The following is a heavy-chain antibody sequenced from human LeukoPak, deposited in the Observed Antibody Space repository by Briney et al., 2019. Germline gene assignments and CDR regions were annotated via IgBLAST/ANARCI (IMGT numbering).Heavy chain of an antibody. D-gene: IGHD3-10*01. CDR3: ARGSWFGELFAAGDYYYYYMDV. V-gene: IGHV6-1*01. CDR1: GDSVPSNSAA. CDR2: TYYRSKWYN. Sequence: SHTLSLTCAISGDSVPSNSAAWNWITQSPSRGLEWLGRTYYRSKWYNDYAVSVKSRITINPDTSKNQFSLQLNSVTPEDTAVYYCARGSWFGELFAAGDYYYYYMDVWGKGTTVTVSS. J-gene: IGHJ6*03.